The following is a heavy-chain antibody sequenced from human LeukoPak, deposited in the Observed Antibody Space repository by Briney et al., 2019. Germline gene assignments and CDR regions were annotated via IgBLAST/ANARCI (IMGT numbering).Heavy chain of an antibody. V-gene: IGHV4-4*02. Sequence: SETLSLTCAISGGSITSSNWWAWVRQPPGKGLEWVGEIYLRGNTNYNPSLESRVSISVDESKTQLSLRLESVTAADTAVYYCARGTITTVTDSWGPGTLVTVSS. D-gene: IGHD4-17*01. CDR2: IYLRGNT. CDR1: GGSITSSNW. CDR3: ARGTITTVTDS. J-gene: IGHJ4*02.